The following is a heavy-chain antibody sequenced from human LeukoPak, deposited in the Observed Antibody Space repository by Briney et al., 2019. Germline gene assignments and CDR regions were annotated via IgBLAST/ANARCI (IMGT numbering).Heavy chain of an antibody. CDR1: GGSISSGGYS. V-gene: IGHV4-30-2*01. CDR2: IYHSGST. CDR3: ARDPTYYYDSSGYSRLAFDY. Sequence: SETLSLTCTVSGGSISSGGYSWSWIRQPPGKGLEWIVYIYHSGSTYYNPSLKSRVTISVYTSKNQFSLKLSSVTAADTAVYYCARDPTYYYDSSGYSRLAFDYWGQGTLVTVSS. J-gene: IGHJ4*02. D-gene: IGHD3-22*01.